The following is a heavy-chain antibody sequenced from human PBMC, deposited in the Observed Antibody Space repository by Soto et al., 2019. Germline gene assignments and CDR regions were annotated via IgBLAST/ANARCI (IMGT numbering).Heavy chain of an antibody. D-gene: IGHD1-26*01. V-gene: IGHV1-18*01. CDR2: ISAYNGNT. Sequence: QVQLVQSGAEVKKPGASVKVSCKASGYTFGSYGMTWVRQAPGQGLEWMGWISAYNGNTDYAQKFQGRVTLTTDTSTDTAYMELRSLRSDDTAVYYCARDRVGGPGWFDPWGQGTLVTVSS. J-gene: IGHJ5*02. CDR1: GYTFGSYG. CDR3: ARDRVGGPGWFDP.